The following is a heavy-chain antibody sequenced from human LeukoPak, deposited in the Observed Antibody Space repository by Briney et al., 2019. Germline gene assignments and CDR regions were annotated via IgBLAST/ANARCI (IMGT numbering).Heavy chain of an antibody. CDR3: AKGRRYCSGGSCYSWFDP. Sequence: GGSLRLSCAASGFTFSSYWMHWVRQVPGKGLVWVSRINSDGSSTSYADSVKGRFTISRDNSKNTLYLQMNSLRAEDTAVYYCAKGRRYCSGGSCYSWFDPWGQGTLVTVSS. CDR1: GFTFSSYW. J-gene: IGHJ5*02. D-gene: IGHD2-15*01. CDR2: INSDGSST. V-gene: IGHV3-74*01.